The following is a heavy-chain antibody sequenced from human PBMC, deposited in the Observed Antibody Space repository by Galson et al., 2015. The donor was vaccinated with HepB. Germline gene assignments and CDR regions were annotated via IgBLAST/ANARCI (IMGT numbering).Heavy chain of an antibody. D-gene: IGHD3-16*02. J-gene: IGHJ3*01. CDR1: GYTFIRYY. Sequence: SVKVSCKASGYTFIRYYMHWVRQAPGQGLEWMGIINPRGGSTSYAQKFQGRVTMTRDTSTSTVYMELSSLRSEDTAVYYCAREGTPGGVIAGDAFDLWGQGTMVTVSS. V-gene: IGHV1-46*01. CDR3: AREGTPGGVIAGDAFDL. CDR2: INPRGGST.